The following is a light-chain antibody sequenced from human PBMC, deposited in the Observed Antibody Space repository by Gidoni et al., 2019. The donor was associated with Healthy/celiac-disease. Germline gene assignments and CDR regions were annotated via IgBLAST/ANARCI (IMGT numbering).Light chain of an antibody. CDR3: QQSYSTPYP. CDR1: QSISSY. Sequence: DIQMTQSPSSLSASVGDRVTITCRASQSISSYLHWYQQKPGKAPKLLIYAASSLQSGVPSRFSGSGSGTDFTLNISILQPEDFATYYCQQSYSTPYPFGQGTKLEIK. J-gene: IGKJ2*01. V-gene: IGKV1-39*01. CDR2: AAS.